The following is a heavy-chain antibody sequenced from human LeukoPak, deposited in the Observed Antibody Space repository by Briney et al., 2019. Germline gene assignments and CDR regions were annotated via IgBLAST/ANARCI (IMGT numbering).Heavy chain of an antibody. D-gene: IGHD5-12*01. CDR1: GYTLSKYS. V-gene: IGHV3-7*04. Sequence: RGSLRLSWAASGYTLSKYSIKWVRQAPGKGLEWVANIKQEGRERYYVESVKGRFTISRDKAKKPVFMQMNRQRVEDTAVYYCAMDGYPFDLWGEGTLVTVSS. CDR2: IKQEGRER. J-gene: IGHJ4*02. CDR3: AMDGYPFDL.